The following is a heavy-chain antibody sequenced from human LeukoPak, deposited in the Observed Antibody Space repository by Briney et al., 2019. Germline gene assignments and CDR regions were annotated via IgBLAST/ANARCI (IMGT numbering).Heavy chain of an antibody. Sequence: PSEILSLTCTVSGGSISSTSYFWGWIRQPPGKGLEWIGSIYNSGRSHYNPSLKSRVTISVDTSKNQFSLKLSSVTAADTAVYYCARGVVVPAATPDAFDIWGQGTMVTVSS. D-gene: IGHD2-2*01. CDR2: IYNSGRS. V-gene: IGHV4-39*07. CDR1: GGSISSTSYF. CDR3: ARGVVVPAATPDAFDI. J-gene: IGHJ3*02.